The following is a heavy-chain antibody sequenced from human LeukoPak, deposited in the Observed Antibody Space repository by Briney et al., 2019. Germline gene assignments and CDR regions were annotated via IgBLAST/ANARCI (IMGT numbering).Heavy chain of an antibody. Sequence: SGTLSLTCAVSGGSISSSNWWSWVRQPPGKGLEWIGEIYHSGSTNYNPSLKSRVTISVDKSKNQFSLKLSSVTAADTAVYYCARALPHDYGDYENDYWGQGTLVTVSS. CDR3: ARALPHDYGDYENDY. CDR1: GGSISSSNW. CDR2: IYHSGST. J-gene: IGHJ4*02. V-gene: IGHV4-4*02. D-gene: IGHD4-17*01.